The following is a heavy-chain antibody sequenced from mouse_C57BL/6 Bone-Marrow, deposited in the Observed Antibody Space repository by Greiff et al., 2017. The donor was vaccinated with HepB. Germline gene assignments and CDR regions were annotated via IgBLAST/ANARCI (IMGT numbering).Heavy chain of an antibody. D-gene: IGHD2-4*01. Sequence: EVQLVESGGGLVKPGGSLKLSCAASGFTFSDYGMHWVRQAPEKGLEWVAYISSGSSTIYYADTVKGRFTISRDNAKNTLFLQMTSLRSEDTAMYYCARRYYDYGWYFDVWGTGTTVTVSS. CDR3: ARRYYDYGWYFDV. CDR1: GFTFSDYG. J-gene: IGHJ1*03. V-gene: IGHV5-17*01. CDR2: ISSGSSTI.